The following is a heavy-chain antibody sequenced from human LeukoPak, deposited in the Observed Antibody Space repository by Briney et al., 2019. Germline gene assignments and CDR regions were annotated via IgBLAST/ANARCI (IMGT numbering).Heavy chain of an antibody. J-gene: IGHJ4*02. CDR2: IYYSGST. D-gene: IGHD6-19*01. V-gene: IGHV4-59*08. CDR3: ARLGSGWYNDY. CDR1: GGSISSYY. Sequence: SETLSLTCTVSGGSISSYYWSWIRQPPGKGLEWIGYIYYSGSTNYNPSLKSRVTISVDASKNQFSLKLSSVTAADTAVYYCARLGSGWYNDYWGQGTPVTVSS.